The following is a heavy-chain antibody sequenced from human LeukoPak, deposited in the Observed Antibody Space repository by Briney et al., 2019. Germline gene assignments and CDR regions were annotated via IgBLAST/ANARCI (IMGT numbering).Heavy chain of an antibody. CDR2: INPNSGDT. CDR1: GYTCTGNH. D-gene: IGHD2-2*01. CDR3: ARDYCSSTSCLFDY. V-gene: IGHV1-2*06. Sequence: ASVKVSCKASGYTCTGNHMHWVRQAPGQGLELMGRINPNSGDTNYAQKVQGRVTMTRDTSISTAYVELSRLRSDDTAVYYCARDYCSSTSCLFDYWGQGTLVTVSS. J-gene: IGHJ4*02.